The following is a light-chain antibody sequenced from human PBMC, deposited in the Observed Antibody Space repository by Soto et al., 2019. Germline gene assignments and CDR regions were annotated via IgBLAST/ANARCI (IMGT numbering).Light chain of an antibody. CDR3: PPYTSPPWT. CDR2: GAS. Sequence: EIVLTQSPGTLSLSPGERATLSCRASQSVPGNYLAWLQQKPGQSPRVLIYGASSRVAGIPDRFSGSGSGTDFTPTISRTGPEDFSVFYCPPYTSPPWTLGQGTKVETK. J-gene: IGKJ1*01. V-gene: IGKV3-20*01. CDR1: QSVPGNY.